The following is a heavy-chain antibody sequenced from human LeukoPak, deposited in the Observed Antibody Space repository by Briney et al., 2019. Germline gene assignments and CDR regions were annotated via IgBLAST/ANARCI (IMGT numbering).Heavy chain of an antibody. CDR3: KSGIVATIGDY. CDR1: GFTFRRHW. CDR2: INSDGSST. V-gene: IGHV3-74*01. D-gene: IGHD5-12*01. Sequence: GGSLRLSCAASGFTFRRHWMHWVRQAPGKGLVWVSRINSDGSSTSYADSVKGRFTISRDNAKNTLYRQMNSLRAEDTAVYYCKSGIVATIGDYWGQGTLVTASS. J-gene: IGHJ4*02.